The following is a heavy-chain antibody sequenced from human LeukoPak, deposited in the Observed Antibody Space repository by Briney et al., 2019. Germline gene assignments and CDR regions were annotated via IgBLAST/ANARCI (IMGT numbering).Heavy chain of an antibody. CDR3: ARGGTTYFSGSGTHP. Sequence: NASETLSLTCGVSGGSFSGYFWTWIRQPPGGGLEWIGEINRRGTTYYNPSLESRLAISLDTSKNQFFLNLTSVTAADTAVYFCARGGTTYFSGSGTHPWGQGTLVTVSS. D-gene: IGHD3-10*01. CDR1: GGSFSGYF. CDR2: INRRGTT. J-gene: IGHJ5*02. V-gene: IGHV4-34*01.